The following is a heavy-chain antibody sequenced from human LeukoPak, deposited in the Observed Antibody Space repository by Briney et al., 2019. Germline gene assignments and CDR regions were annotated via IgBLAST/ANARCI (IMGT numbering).Heavy chain of an antibody. CDR2: INPNSDGT. J-gene: IGHJ4*02. V-gene: IGHV1-2*02. CDR3: ARVGEYSSSSGRFDY. D-gene: IGHD6-6*01. CDR1: GYTFTGYY. Sequence: ASVKVSCKASGYTFTGYYMHWVRQAPGQGLEWMGWINPNSDGTNYAQKFQGRVTMTRDTSISTAYMELSRLRSDDTAVYYCARVGEYSSSSGRFDYWGQGTLVTVSS.